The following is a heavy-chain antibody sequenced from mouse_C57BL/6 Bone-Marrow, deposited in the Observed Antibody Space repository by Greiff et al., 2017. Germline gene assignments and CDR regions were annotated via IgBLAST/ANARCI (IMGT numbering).Heavy chain of an antibody. CDR1: GYTFTDYY. V-gene: IGHV1-26*01. CDR3: ARIGKYAMDY. D-gene: IGHD3-1*01. Sequence: EVQLQQSGPELVKPGASVKISCKASGYTFTDYYMNWVKQSHGKSLEWIGDINPNNGGTSYNQKFKGKATLTVDKSSSTAYMELRSLTSEDSAVYYCARIGKYAMDYWGQGTSVTVSS. J-gene: IGHJ4*01. CDR2: INPNNGGT.